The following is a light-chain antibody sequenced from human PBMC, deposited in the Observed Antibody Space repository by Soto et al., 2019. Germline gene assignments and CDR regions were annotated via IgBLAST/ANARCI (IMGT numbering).Light chain of an antibody. CDR3: QHYGDSPRKFT. Sequence: DIQMTQSPSSLSASVGDRVTITCRTSQSLSIYVNWYQQKPGKAPILLIYASSSLQSGVPSRFSGSGSGTDFTLTISSLEPEDFAVYYCQHYGDSPRKFTFGPGTKVDIK. J-gene: IGKJ3*01. CDR1: QSLSIY. CDR2: ASS. V-gene: IGKV1-39*01.